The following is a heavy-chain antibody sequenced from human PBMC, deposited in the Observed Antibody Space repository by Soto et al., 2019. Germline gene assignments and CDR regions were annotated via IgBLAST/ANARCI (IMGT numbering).Heavy chain of an antibody. V-gene: IGHV3-30*04. CDR1: GFTFSSYA. CDR3: ARGAKSSGSYYYNGMDV. CDR2: ISYDGSNK. Sequence: GGSLRLSCAASGFTFSSYAMHWVRQAPGKGLEWVAVISYDGSNKYYADSVKGRFTISRDNSKNTLYLQMNSRRAEDTAVYYCARGAKSSGSYYYNGMDVWGQGTTVTVSS. D-gene: IGHD1-26*01. J-gene: IGHJ6*02.